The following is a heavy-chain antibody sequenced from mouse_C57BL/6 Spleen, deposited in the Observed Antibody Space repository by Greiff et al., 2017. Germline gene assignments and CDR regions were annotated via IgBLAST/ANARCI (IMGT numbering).Heavy chain of an antibody. D-gene: IGHD1-1*01. J-gene: IGHJ4*01. CDR1: GYTFTGYW. CDR2: ILPGSGST. CDR3: ARRVTTVVDMDY. Sequence: VQLQQSGAELMKPGASVKLSCKATGYTFTGYWIEWVKQRPGHGLEWIGEILPGSGSTNDNEKFKGKATFTADTSSNTAYMQLSSLTTEDSAIYYCARRVTTVVDMDYWGQGTSVTVSS. V-gene: IGHV1-9*01.